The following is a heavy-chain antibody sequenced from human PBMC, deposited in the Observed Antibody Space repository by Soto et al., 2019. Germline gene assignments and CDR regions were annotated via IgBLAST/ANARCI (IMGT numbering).Heavy chain of an antibody. CDR2: ISGSGGST. V-gene: IGHV3-23*01. Sequence: GGSLRLSCAASGFTFSSYAMSWVRQAPGKGLESVSAISGSGGSTYYADSVQGRFTISRDNSKNRLYLQMNSLRAEDTAVYYCAKDRPDIVVVPAAILPPNYYYSGMDVRGQGTTGTVAS. CDR1: GFTFSSYA. J-gene: IGHJ6*02. D-gene: IGHD2-2*02. CDR3: AKDRPDIVVVPAAILPPNYYYSGMDV.